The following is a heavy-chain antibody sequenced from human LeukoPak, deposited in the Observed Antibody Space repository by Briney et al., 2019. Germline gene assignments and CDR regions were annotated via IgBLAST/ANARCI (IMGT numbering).Heavy chain of an antibody. CDR3: ARGGYYDFWSGYSRASLFDY. J-gene: IGHJ4*02. D-gene: IGHD3-3*01. CDR1: GGTFSSYA. CDR2: IIPIFGTA. Sequence: GASVKVSCKASGGTFSSYAISWVRQAPGQGLEWMGGIIPIFGTANYAQKFQGRVMITADESTSTAYMELSSLRSEDTAVYYCARGGYYDFWSGYSRASLFDYWGQGTLVTVSS. V-gene: IGHV1-69*13.